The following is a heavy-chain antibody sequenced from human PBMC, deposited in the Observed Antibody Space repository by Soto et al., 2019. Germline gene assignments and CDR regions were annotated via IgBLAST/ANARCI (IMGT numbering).Heavy chain of an antibody. Sequence: SETQSLTCTVCVGSISSGDYYWSWIRQPPGKGLEWIGYIYYSGSSYYNPSLKSRVTISVDTSKNQFSLKLSSLTAADTAVYYCARDYDILTGYYAQYYGMDVWGQRNTVTVSS. CDR1: VGSISSGDYY. CDR2: IYYSGSS. CDR3: ARDYDILTGYYAQYYGMDV. J-gene: IGHJ6*02. D-gene: IGHD3-9*01. V-gene: IGHV4-30-4*01.